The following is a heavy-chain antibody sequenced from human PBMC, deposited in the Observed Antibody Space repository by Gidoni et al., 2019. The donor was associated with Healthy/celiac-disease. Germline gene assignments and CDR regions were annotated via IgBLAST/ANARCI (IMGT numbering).Heavy chain of an antibody. CDR2: IHWDDDK. CDR1: GSSLSSRGVG. Sequence: QITLKESGPTLVQPTQTLTLTCTFSGSSLSSRGVGVGWIRQPPGKALEWLALIHWDDDKRYSPSLKSRLTITKDTSKNQVVLTMTNMDPVDTATYYCAHSYSSSWDRRTPLVFDYWGQGTLVTVSS. J-gene: IGHJ4*02. V-gene: IGHV2-5*02. CDR3: AHSYSSSWDRRTPLVFDY. D-gene: IGHD6-13*01.